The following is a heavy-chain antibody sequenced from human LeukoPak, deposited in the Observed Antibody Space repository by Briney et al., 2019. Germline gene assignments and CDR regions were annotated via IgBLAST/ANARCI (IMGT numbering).Heavy chain of an antibody. J-gene: IGHJ4*02. CDR1: GGSISSYY. Sequence: SETLSLTCTVSGGSISSYYWSWIRQPPGKGLEWIGYIYTSGITNYNPSLKSRVTISVDTSKNQFSLKLSSVTAADTAVYYCARTIVVVPAASAVRYFDYWGQGTLVTVSS. CDR3: ARTIVVVPAASAVRYFDY. CDR2: IYTSGIT. V-gene: IGHV4-4*09. D-gene: IGHD2-2*01.